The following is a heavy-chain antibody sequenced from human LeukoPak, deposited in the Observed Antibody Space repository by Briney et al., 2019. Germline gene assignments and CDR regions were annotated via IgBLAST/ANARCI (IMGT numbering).Heavy chain of an antibody. CDR1: GGTFSSYA. V-gene: IGHV1-69*04. CDR3: ARALVRGVMFYYYYGMDV. CDR2: IIPIFGIA. D-gene: IGHD3-10*02. J-gene: IGHJ6*02. Sequence: SVKVSCKASGGTFSSYAISWVRQAPGQGLEWMGRIIPIFGIANYAQKFQGRVTITADKSTSTAYMELSSLRSGDTAVYYCARALVRGVMFYYYYGMDVWGQGTTVTVSS.